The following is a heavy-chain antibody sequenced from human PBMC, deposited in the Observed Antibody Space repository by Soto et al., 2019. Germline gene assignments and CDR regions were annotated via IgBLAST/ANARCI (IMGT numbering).Heavy chain of an antibody. CDR2: VYHSGTT. J-gene: IGHJ4*02. V-gene: IGHV4-59*01. D-gene: IGHD3-10*01. CDR3: ARGPVSMIRGVLISGQSSYSFDX. CDR1: GGSITHYY. Sequence: SETLSLTFTVSGGSITHYYWSWIRQPPGEGLEWICYVYHSGTTNCNPSPQNLVTTSLARSKNQLSLEVRSVNAADTAVYYCARGPVSMIRGVLISGQSSYSFDXWGQGILVTVS.